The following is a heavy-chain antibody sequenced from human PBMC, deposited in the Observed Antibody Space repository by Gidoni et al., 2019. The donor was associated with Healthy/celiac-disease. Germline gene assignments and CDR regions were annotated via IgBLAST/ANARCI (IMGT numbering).Heavy chain of an antibody. CDR3: ARWGIAVAGNAFDI. J-gene: IGHJ3*02. CDR1: GFTFSSYS. CDR2: IRSRSSDI. D-gene: IGHD6-19*01. Sequence: EVQLVESGGGLVKPGWSLRLSCAASGFTFSSYSMNWVGQAPGKGLEWVSSIRSRSSDIYYADSVKGRFTISRENAKNSLYLQMNSLRAEDTAVYYCARWGIAVAGNAFDIWGQGTMVTVSS. V-gene: IGHV3-21*01.